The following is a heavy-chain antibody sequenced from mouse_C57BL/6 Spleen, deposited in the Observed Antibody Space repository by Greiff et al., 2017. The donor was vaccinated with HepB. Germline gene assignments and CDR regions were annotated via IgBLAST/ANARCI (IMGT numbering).Heavy chain of an antibody. CDR1: GYTFTSYW. CDR2: INPSNGGT. D-gene: IGHD4-1*01. Sequence: QVQLQQPGTELVKPGASVKLSCKASGYTFTSYWMHWVKQRPGQGLEWIGNINPSNGGTNYNEKFKSKATLTVEKSSSTAYMQLSILTSEDSAVYYCARFNWDWYFDVWGTGTTVTVSS. J-gene: IGHJ1*03. CDR3: ARFNWDWYFDV. V-gene: IGHV1-53*01.